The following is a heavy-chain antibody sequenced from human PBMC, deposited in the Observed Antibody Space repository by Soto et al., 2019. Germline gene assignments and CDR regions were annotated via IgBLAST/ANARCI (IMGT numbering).Heavy chain of an antibody. Sequence: SETLSLTCTVSGGSISSYYWSWIRQPPGKGLEWIGYIYYSGSTNYNPSLKSRVTISVDTSKNQFSLKLSSVTAADTAVYYCARHKKNVRDLGELSLIFWFDPWGQGTLVTVSS. CDR3: ARHKKNVRDLGELSLIFWFDP. CDR2: IYYSGST. J-gene: IGHJ5*02. V-gene: IGHV4-59*08. D-gene: IGHD3-16*02. CDR1: GGSISSYY.